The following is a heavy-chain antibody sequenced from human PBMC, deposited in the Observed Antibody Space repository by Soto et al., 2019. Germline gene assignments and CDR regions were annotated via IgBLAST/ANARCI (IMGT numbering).Heavy chain of an antibody. CDR1: GYSFTSYW. J-gene: IGHJ3*02. CDR3: ARRDTAMVTWGTRDAFDI. CDR2: IYPGDSDT. D-gene: IGHD5-18*01. V-gene: IGHV5-51*01. Sequence: GESLKISCKGSGYSFTSYWIGWVRQMPGKGLEWMGIIYPGDSDTRYSPSFQGQVTISADKSISTAYLQWSSLKASDTAMYYCARRDTAMVTWGTRDAFDIWGQGTMVTVSS.